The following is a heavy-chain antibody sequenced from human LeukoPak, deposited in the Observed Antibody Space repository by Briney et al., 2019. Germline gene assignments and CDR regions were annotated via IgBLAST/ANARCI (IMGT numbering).Heavy chain of an antibody. Sequence: GGSLRLSCAASGFTFDGYAMHWVRQAPGKGLEWVSLISWDGGSTYYADSVKGRFTISRDNSKNSLYLQMNSLRAEDTALYYCAKEDDDSSGYYYFDYWGQGTLVTVSS. CDR2: ISWDGGST. CDR1: GFTFDGYA. V-gene: IGHV3-43D*03. CDR3: AKEDDDSSGYYYFDY. D-gene: IGHD3-22*01. J-gene: IGHJ4*02.